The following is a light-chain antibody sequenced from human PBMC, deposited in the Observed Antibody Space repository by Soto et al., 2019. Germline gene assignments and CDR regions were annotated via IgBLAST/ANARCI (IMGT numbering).Light chain of an antibody. CDR1: QSLTNNY. Sequence: EVVLTQCPATLSLSQGERATLSCRASQSLTNNYFAWYQQKPGRALRLLIDGASSRATGIPDRFSGSGSGTDFTLTISRLETEDVAVYYCQQYEAVVTFGQGTKV. CDR3: QQYEAVVT. CDR2: GAS. V-gene: IGKV3-20*01. J-gene: IGKJ1*01.